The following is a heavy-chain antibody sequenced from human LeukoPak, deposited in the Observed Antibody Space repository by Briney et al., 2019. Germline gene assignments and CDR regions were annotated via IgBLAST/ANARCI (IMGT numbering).Heavy chain of an antibody. CDR3: ARAPLVDGAFDI. CDR2: ISSSSSYI. J-gene: IGHJ3*02. D-gene: IGHD5-24*01. CDR1: GFTFSSYS. Sequence: GGSLRLSCAASGFTFSSYSMNWVRQAPGKGLEWVSSISSSSSYIYYADSVKGRFTISRDNAKNSLYLQMNSLRAEDTAVYYCARAPLVDGAFDIWGQGTVVTVSS. V-gene: IGHV3-21*01.